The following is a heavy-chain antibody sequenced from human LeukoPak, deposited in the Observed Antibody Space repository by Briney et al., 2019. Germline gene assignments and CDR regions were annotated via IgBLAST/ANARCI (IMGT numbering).Heavy chain of an antibody. CDR2: ISSSSSYI. Sequence: GGSLRLSCAASGFTFSSYSMNWVRQAPGKGLEWVSSISSSSSYIYYADSVKGRFTISRDNAKNSLYLQMNSLRAEDTAVYYCARSVLSITSDAFDIWGQGTMVTASS. J-gene: IGHJ3*02. CDR3: ARSVLSITSDAFDI. D-gene: IGHD2-2*01. CDR1: GFTFSSYS. V-gene: IGHV3-21*01.